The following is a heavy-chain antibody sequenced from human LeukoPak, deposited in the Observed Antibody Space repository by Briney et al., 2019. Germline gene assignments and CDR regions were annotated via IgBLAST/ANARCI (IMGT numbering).Heavy chain of an antibody. CDR1: GFTFTRYW. CDR2: IKQDGSEK. Sequence: GGSLRLSCATSGFTFTRYWMSWIRQAPGKGLEWVANIKQDGSEKYYVDSVKGRFTISRDNAKNSLYLQMNSLRAEDTAVYYCARSRTYYDFWSGYYFWFDPWGQGTLVTVPS. CDR3: ARSRTYYDFWSGYYFWFDP. D-gene: IGHD3-3*01. J-gene: IGHJ5*02. V-gene: IGHV3-7*01.